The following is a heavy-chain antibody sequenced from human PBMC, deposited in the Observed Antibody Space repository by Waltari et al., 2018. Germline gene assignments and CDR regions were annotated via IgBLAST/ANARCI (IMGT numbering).Heavy chain of an antibody. CDR1: GFTFSSYA. Sequence: QVQLVESGGGVVQPGRSLRLSCAASGFTFSSYAMHWVRQAPGKGLEWVAVISYDGSNKYDADSGKGRFTIARDKSKNTLYLQMNSLRAEDTAVYYCARAPHVGAISAEYFQHWGQGTLVTVSS. CDR2: ISYDGSNK. J-gene: IGHJ1*01. D-gene: IGHD2-15*01. V-gene: IGHV3-30-3*01. CDR3: ARAPHVGAISAEYFQH.